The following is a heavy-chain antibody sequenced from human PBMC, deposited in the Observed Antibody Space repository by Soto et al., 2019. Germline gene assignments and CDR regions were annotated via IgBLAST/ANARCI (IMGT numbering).Heavy chain of an antibody. CDR3: ARDQNPGYDILTGYSVNYGMDV. D-gene: IGHD3-9*01. CDR2: IIPIFGTA. CDR1: GGTFSSYA. Sequence: ASVKVSCKASGGTFSSYAISWVRQAPGQGLEWMGGIIPIFGTANYAQKFQGRVTITADESTSTAYMELSSLRSEDTAVYYCARDQNPGYDILTGYSVNYGMDVWGQGTTVTVSS. J-gene: IGHJ6*02. V-gene: IGHV1-69*13.